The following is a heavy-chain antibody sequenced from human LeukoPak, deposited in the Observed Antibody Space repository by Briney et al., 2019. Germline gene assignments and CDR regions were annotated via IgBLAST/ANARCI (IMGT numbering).Heavy chain of an antibody. V-gene: IGHV3-23*01. CDR2: ISNNGGYT. Sequence: GGSLRLSCAASGFTFSSSAMSWVRQAPGKGLEWVSAISNNGGYTYYADSVKGRFTISRDNSKNTLYLQMNSLRAEDTAVYYCAIFSGGGSTSLDYWGQGTLVTVSS. D-gene: IGHD2-2*01. CDR1: GFTFSSSA. J-gene: IGHJ4*02. CDR3: AIFSGGGSTSLDY.